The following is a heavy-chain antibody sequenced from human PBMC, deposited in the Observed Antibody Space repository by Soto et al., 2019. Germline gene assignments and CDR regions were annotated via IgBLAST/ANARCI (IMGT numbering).Heavy chain of an antibody. D-gene: IGHD2-8*01. CDR1: GGSISGHY. J-gene: IGHJ5*02. CDR3: ARDYASVFDP. Sequence: QGQLQQSGPGLVKPSENLSLTCTVSGGSISGHYWTWIRQPPGKGLEWLGYVYYTGRTNYNPSVHSRITISVDTCKNQFPLKLTSVIAADTAVYYCARDYASVFDPWGQGTLVTVSS. CDR2: VYYTGRT. V-gene: IGHV4-59*11.